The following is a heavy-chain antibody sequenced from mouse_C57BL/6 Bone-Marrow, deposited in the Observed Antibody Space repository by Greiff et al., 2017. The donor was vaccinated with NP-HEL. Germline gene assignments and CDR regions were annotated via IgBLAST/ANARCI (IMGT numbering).Heavy chain of an antibody. J-gene: IGHJ3*01. CDR1: GFTFNTYA. D-gene: IGHD2-3*01. CDR2: IRSKSSNYAT. CDR3: VREGWLLWFAY. V-gene: IGHV10-3*01. Sequence: GGGLVQPKGSLKLSCAASGFTFNTYAMHWVRQAPGKGLEWVARIRSKSSNYATYYADSVKDIFTISRDDSPSMLYLQMNNLTTYETAMYYCVREGWLLWFAYWGQGTLVTVSA.